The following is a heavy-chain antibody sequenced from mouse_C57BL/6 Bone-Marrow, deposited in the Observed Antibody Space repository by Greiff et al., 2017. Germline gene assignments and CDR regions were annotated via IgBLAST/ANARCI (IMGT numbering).Heavy chain of an antibody. CDR2: IYPRDGST. CDR3: ARDYGSSYWYFDV. Sequence: QVQLQQPGAELVKPGASVKLSCKASGYTFTSYWMHWVKQRPGQGLEWIGWIYPRDGSTKYNEKFKGKATLTVDTSSGTAYMELHSLTSEDSAVYFCARDYGSSYWYFDVWGTGTTVTVSS. V-gene: IGHV1-85*01. CDR1: GYTFTSYW. J-gene: IGHJ1*03. D-gene: IGHD1-1*01.